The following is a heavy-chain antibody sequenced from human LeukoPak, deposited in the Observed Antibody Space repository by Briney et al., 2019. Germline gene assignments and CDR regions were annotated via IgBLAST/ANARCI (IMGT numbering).Heavy chain of an antibody. CDR3: ARRLARIPSGDMPSNQGVDY. J-gene: IGHJ4*02. D-gene: IGHD2-15*01. Sequence: PSETLSLTGAVYGGSFSVYYWSWIRQPPGKGLEWIGEINHSGSTNYNPSLKSRVTISVDTSKNQFSLKLSSVTAADTAVYYCARRLARIPSGDMPSNQGVDYWGQGTLVTVSS. CDR1: GGSFSVYY. V-gene: IGHV4-34*01. CDR2: INHSGST.